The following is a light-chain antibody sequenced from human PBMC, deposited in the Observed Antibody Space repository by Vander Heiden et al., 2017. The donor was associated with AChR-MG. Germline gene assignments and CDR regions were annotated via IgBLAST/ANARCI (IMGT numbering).Light chain of an antibody. CDR1: NIGTKS. Sequence: SSVLTQPPSMSVAPGETARITCGGNNIGTKSVHWYQQRPGQAPVLVVFNESDRPSGIPERFSGSNSGNTATLTISRGEAGEDADYYCQGGESRTDQGVFGGGTKLTVL. V-gene: IGLV3-21*02. J-gene: IGLJ3*02. CDR3: QGGESRTDQGV. CDR2: NES.